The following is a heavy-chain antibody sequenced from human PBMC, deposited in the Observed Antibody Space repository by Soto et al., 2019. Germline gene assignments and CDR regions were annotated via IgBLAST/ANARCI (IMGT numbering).Heavy chain of an antibody. Sequence: EVQLVESGGGLVQPGGSLRLSCAASGFSFSTYSMNWVRQAPGKGLEWVSYISSSSSTIYYADSVKGRFTISRDNAKSSLDLQMNSLGDEDTAVYYCARDLYHYDSSRDYVTDYCGQGTLVTVSS. D-gene: IGHD3-22*01. CDR3: ARDLYHYDSSRDYVTDY. CDR1: GFSFSTYS. J-gene: IGHJ4*02. CDR2: ISSSSSTI. V-gene: IGHV3-48*02.